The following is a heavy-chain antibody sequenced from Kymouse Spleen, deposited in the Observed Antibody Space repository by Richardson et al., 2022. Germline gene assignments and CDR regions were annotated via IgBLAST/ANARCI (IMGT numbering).Heavy chain of an antibody. D-gene: IGHD6-13*01. CDR2: ISYDGSNK. V-gene: IGHV3-30*18. CDR3: AKDPGYSSSWMDY. Sequence: QVQLVESGGGVVQPGRSLRLSCAASGFTFSSYGMHWVRQAPGKGLEWVAVISYDGSNKYYADSVKGRFTISRDNSKNTLYLQMNSLRAEDTAVYYCAKDPGYSSSWMDYWGQGTLVTVSS. J-gene: IGHJ4*02. CDR1: GFTFSSYG.